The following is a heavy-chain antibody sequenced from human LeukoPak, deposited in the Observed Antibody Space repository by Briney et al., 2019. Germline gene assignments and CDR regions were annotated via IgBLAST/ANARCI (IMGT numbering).Heavy chain of an antibody. CDR3: ASSFCSGGHCYPQQTVYYFDF. J-gene: IGHJ4*02. CDR1: GYTFTKYG. Sequence: GASVKVSCKASGYTFTKYGMNWVRQAPGQGLEWMGWINTNTGNPTYAQGFTGRFVFSLDTSVSTAYLQTSSLKAEDTAVYYCASSFCSGGHCYPQQTVYYFDFWGQGTLVTVSS. CDR2: INTNTGNP. V-gene: IGHV7-4-1*02. D-gene: IGHD2-15*01.